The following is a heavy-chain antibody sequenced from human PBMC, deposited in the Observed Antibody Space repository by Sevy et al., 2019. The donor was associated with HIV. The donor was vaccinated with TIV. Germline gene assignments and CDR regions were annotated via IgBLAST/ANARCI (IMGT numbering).Heavy chain of an antibody. CDR3: AKEIGSSRGDLYYYGMDV. D-gene: IGHD3-10*01. V-gene: IGHV3-30*18. J-gene: IGHJ6*02. CDR2: VSYDGSNK. CDR1: GFIFTTYG. Sequence: GGSLRLSCAASGFIFTTYGMHWVRQAPGKGLEWVAIVSYDGSNKFYADSVKGRFTISRDNSKNTLYLQMNSLRTEDTAVYYCAKEIGSSRGDLYYYGMDVWGQGTTVTVSS.